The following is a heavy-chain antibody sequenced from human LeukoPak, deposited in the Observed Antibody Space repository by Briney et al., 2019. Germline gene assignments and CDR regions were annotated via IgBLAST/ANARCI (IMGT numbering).Heavy chain of an antibody. D-gene: IGHD2-15*01. CDR1: GFTFGTYG. CDR3: AREADCSGGSCYRGALDT. V-gene: IGHV3-33*01. J-gene: IGHJ3*02. Sequence: GGSLRLSCAASGFTFGTYGMHWVRQAPGKGLEWVAVIWYDGSNDYYADSVKGRFTISRDNSKTTLYLQMNSLRAEDTAVYYCAREADCSGGSCYRGALDTWGQGTMVTVSS. CDR2: IWYDGSND.